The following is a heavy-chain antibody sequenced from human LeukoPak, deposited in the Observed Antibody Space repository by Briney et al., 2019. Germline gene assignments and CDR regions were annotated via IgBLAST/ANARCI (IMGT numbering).Heavy chain of an antibody. CDR3: ARYDTLTPYDILTGPQRGYNWFDP. Sequence: ASVKVSCKASGYTFTSYDINWVRQATGQGLEWMGWMNPNSGNTGYAQKFQGRVTITRNTSISTAYMELSSLRSEDTAVYYCARYDTLTPYDILTGPQRGYNWFDPWGQGTLVTVSS. V-gene: IGHV1-8*03. CDR1: GYTFTSYD. CDR2: MNPNSGNT. J-gene: IGHJ5*02. D-gene: IGHD3-9*01.